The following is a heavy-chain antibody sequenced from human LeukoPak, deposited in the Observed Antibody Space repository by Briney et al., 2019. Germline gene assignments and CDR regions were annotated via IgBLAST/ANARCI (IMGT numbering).Heavy chain of an antibody. CDR1: GGSICSGSYY. J-gene: IGHJ4*02. CDR3: AREDLLEMATIDY. V-gene: IGHV4-61*02. Sequence: PSQTLSLTCTVYGGSICSGSYYWSWIRQPAGKRLEWIGRIYTSGSTNYNPSLKSRVTISVDTSKNQFSLKLSSVTAADTAVYYCAREDLLEMATIDYWGQGTLVTVSS. D-gene: IGHD5-24*01. CDR2: IYTSGST.